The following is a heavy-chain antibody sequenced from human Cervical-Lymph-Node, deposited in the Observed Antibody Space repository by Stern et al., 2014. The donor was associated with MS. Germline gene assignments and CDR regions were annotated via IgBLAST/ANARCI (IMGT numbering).Heavy chain of an antibody. CDR3: AKDVCSSSDCYSNC. CDR2: ISGSGGST. D-gene: IGHD2-2*02. CDR1: GFTFSTYA. J-gene: IGHJ4*02. Sequence: EVQLVESGGGLVQPGGSLRLSCAASGFTFSTYAMSWVRQAPGKGLEWGSGISGSGGSTYYADSVKGRFTISRDNSKNTLFLQMNSLRAEDTAVYYCAKDVCSSSDCYSNCWGQGTLVTVSS. V-gene: IGHV3-23*04.